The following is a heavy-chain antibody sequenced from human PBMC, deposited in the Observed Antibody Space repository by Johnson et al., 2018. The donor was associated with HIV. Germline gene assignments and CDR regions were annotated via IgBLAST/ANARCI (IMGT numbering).Heavy chain of an antibody. CDR3: AKVGPANDVLGAGDAVDI. CDR1: GFTFRSYG. V-gene: IGHV3-30*02. CDR2: IRHDGSNK. J-gene: IGHJ3*02. Sequence: QVQLVESGGDLVKPGGSLRLSCAASGFTFRSYGMHWVRQAPGKGLEWVAFIRHDGSNKYYADSVKGRFTISRDNSKNTLYLQLNSLRAEDTAVYYCAKVGPANDVLGAGDAVDIWGQGTMVTVSS. D-gene: IGHD2-8*01.